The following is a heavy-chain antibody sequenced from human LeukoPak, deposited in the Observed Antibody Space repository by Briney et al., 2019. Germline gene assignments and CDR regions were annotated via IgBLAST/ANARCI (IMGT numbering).Heavy chain of an antibody. CDR2: IRYDDSRG. J-gene: IGHJ4*02. CDR1: GFIFSSYG. V-gene: IGHV3-30*02. D-gene: IGHD6-19*01. CDR3: AKALVITVAGTYYFDY. Sequence: GGSLRLSCAASGFIFSSYGMHWVRQAPGKGLEWVAFIRYDDSRGLYADSVKGRFTISRDDSKNTLYLQMNFLRPEDTAVYYCAKALVITVAGTYYFDYWGQGTLVTVSS.